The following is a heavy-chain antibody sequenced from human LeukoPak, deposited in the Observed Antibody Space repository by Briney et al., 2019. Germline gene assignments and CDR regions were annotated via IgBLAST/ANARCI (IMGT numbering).Heavy chain of an antibody. Sequence: GGSLRLSCVASGFTFSRYVIHWVRQAPGKGLEWVAVISKDGSDEYYADSVRGRFTVSRDTSKNSLYLQMNNLRGEDTAVYYCARAAPVRGVTFFDYWGQGTLITVSS. J-gene: IGHJ4*02. CDR1: GFTFSRYV. V-gene: IGHV3-30*04. CDR2: ISKDGSDE. D-gene: IGHD3-10*01. CDR3: ARAAPVRGVTFFDY.